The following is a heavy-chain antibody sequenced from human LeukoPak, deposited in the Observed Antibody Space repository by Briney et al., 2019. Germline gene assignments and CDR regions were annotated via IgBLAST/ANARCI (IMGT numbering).Heavy chain of an antibody. J-gene: IGHJ6*02. D-gene: IGHD3-22*01. CDR3: AKDFPHYYEVPHGMDV. Sequence: GGALRLSCAASGFGFGQYEMNWVRQAPGKGLEWIAYISVRAGTIYYGDSAEGRFTISRDDAKNSLYLQMNGLRVEDTAIYYCAKDFPHYYEVPHGMDVWGQGTTVTV. V-gene: IGHV3-48*03. CDR1: GFGFGQYE. CDR2: ISVRAGTI.